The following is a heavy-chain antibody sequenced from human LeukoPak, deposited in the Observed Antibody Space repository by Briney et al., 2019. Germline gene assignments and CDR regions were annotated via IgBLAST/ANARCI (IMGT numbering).Heavy chain of an antibody. J-gene: IGHJ3*02. D-gene: IGHD3-22*01. V-gene: IGHV4-59*01. CDR2: IYYSGST. CDR3: ARLIGYYDSSGHDAFDI. CDR1: GGSISSYY. Sequence: SETLSLTCTVSGGSISSYYWSCIRQPPGKALEWIGYIYYSGSTNYNPSLKSRVTISVDTSKNQFSLKLSSVTAADTAVYYCARLIGYYDSSGHDAFDIWGQGTMVTVSS.